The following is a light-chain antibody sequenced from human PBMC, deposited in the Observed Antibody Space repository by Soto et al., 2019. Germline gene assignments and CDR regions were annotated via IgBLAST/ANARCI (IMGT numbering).Light chain of an antibody. CDR1: LSSSSN. Sequence: EIVMTQSPATLSVSPGERATLSCRAILSSSSNLAWYQQKPGQAPRLFMFRTSSRATGFPARFSGSGSGTDFTLTISRLEPEDFAVYYCQQYGSSPPYTFGQGTKVDI. CDR2: RTS. CDR3: QQYGSSPPYT. J-gene: IGKJ2*01. V-gene: IGKV3-20*01.